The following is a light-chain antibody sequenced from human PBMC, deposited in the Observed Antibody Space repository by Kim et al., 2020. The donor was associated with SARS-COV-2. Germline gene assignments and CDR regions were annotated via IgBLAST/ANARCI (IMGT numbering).Light chain of an antibody. CDR2: DAS. J-gene: IGKJ2*01. CDR3: QQYKNWPPMYT. Sequence: CPGERATLSCRASQSISSNLAWYQQKPGQAPRLLSYDASTRATGIPARFSGGGSGTEFTLTISSLQSEDFALYYCQQYKNWPPMYTFGQGTKLEI. V-gene: IGKV3-15*01. CDR1: QSISSN.